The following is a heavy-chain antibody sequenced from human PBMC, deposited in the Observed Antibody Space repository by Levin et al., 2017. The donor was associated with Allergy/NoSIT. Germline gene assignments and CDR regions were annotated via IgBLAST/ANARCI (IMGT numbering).Heavy chain of an antibody. CDR1: GFTFSSNW. D-gene: IGHD2/OR15-2a*01. Sequence: GGSLRLSCAASGFTFSSNWMSWVRQAPGKGLEWVANIKRDGSEKYYVDSVKGRFTISRDNAKYSLYLQMDSLRVEDTGVFYCARGRGFFDYYGVDVWGQGTTVTVSS. J-gene: IGHJ6*02. CDR3: ARGRGFFDYYGVDV. CDR2: IKRDGSEK. V-gene: IGHV3-7*01.